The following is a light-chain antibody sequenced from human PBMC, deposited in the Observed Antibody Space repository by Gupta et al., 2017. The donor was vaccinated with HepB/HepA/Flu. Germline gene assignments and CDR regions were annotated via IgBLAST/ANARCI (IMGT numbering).Light chain of an antibody. CDR2: WAS. Sequence: IVIPQSPDSLAASLGERATINCKSSQSVLSSPNNKNYLAWYQQKPGQPPKLLIYWASTRESGVPDRFSGSGSGTDFTLTISSLQAEDVAVYYCQQYYSTPLTFGPGTKVDIK. V-gene: IGKV4-1*01. J-gene: IGKJ3*01. CDR3: QQYYSTPLT. CDR1: QSVLSSPNNKNY.